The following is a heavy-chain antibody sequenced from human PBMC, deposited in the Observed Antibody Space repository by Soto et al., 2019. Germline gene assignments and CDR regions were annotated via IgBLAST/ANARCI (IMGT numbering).Heavy chain of an antibody. Sequence: LRLSCEASGFVFRTFRMHWVRRAPGKGLEWLATIRFDGSTARYAESVRGRFKISRDNSMNTLYLQLDRLRVEDTAVYYCVRDRPNTESLTGYFDTWGQGTPVTVSS. CDR3: VRDRPNTESLTGYFDT. CDR1: GFVFRTFR. CDR2: IRFDGSTA. J-gene: IGHJ4*02. D-gene: IGHD3-9*01. V-gene: IGHV3-33*01.